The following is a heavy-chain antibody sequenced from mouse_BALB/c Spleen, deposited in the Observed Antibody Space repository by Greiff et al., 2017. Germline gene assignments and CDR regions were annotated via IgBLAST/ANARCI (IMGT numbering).Heavy chain of an antibody. D-gene: IGHD2-4*01. Sequence: EVKLMESGGGLVKPGGSLKLSCAASGFTFSDYYMYWVRQTPEKRLEWVATISDGGSYTYYPDSVKGRFTISRDNAKNNLYLQMSSLKSEDTAMYYCARDPSYDYDGFAYWGQGTLVTVSA. CDR2: ISDGGSYT. J-gene: IGHJ3*01. CDR3: ARDPSYDYDGFAY. V-gene: IGHV5-4*02. CDR1: GFTFSDYY.